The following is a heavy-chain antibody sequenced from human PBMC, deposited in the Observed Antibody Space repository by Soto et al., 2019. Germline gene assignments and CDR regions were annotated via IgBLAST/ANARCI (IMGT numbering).Heavy chain of an antibody. J-gene: IGHJ4*02. CDR2: IYYSGST. V-gene: IGHV4-31*03. D-gene: IGHD3-22*01. CDR1: GGSISSGGYY. CDR3: ARDDDSSGYLGY. Sequence: NPSETLSLTCTVSGGSISSGGYYWSWIRQHPGKGLEWIGYIYYSGSTYYNPSLKSRVTISVDTSKNQFSLKLSSVTAADTAVYYCARDDDSSGYLGYWGQGTLVTVSS.